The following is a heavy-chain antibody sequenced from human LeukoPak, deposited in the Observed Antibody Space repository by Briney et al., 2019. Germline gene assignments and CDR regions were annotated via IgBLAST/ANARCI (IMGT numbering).Heavy chain of an antibody. J-gene: IGHJ6*03. V-gene: IGHV4-59*08. CDR2: IYYSGST. CDR3: ARVYYGDSTDYYYYYMDV. CDR1: GGLLSSYY. D-gene: IGHD4-17*01. Sequence: AEPLSLTCTLSGGLLSSYYGRWIREPPGRGVEWIGHIYYSGSTNYNTSLKSRVTISVDTSKTQSSLKLSSATAADTAVYYCARVYYGDSTDYYYYYMDVWGKGTTVTVSS.